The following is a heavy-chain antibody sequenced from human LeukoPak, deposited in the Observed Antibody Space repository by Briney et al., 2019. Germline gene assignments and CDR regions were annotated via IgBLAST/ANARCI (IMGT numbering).Heavy chain of an antibody. CDR1: GGSISSSSYY. J-gene: IGHJ3*02. D-gene: IGHD5-24*01. CDR3: ARPLEENDAFDI. CDR2: IYYSGST. Sequence: SETLSLTCTVSGGSISSSSYYWGWIRQPPGKGLEWIGSIYYSGSTYYNPSLKSRVTISVDTSKNQLSLKLSSVTAADTAVYYCARPLEENDAFDIWGQGTMVTVSS. V-gene: IGHV4-39*01.